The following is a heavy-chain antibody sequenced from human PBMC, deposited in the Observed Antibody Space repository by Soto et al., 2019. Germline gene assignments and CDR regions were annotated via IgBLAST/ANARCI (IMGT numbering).Heavy chain of an antibody. CDR1: GFSLSNARMG. CDR2: IFSNDEK. Sequence: QVTLKESGPVLVKPTETLTLTCTVSGFSLSNARMGVSWIPQPPGKALEWLAHIFSNDEKSYSTSLKSRLTISKDTSKSQVVLTMTNMDPVDTATYYCATSASYYSDSSGYSWFDPWGQGTLVTVSS. CDR3: ATSASYYSDSSGYSWFDP. D-gene: IGHD3-22*01. V-gene: IGHV2-26*01. J-gene: IGHJ5*02.